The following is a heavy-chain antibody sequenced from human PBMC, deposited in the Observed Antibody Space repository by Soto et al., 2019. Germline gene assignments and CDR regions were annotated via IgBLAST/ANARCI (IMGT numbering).Heavy chain of an antibody. CDR3: ATKGRWYVGYYYYGMDV. J-gene: IGHJ6*02. V-gene: IGHV1-24*01. CDR2: FDPEDGET. D-gene: IGHD6-13*01. Sequence: ASVKVSCEVSGYTLTDLSMHWVRQAPGKGLEWMGGFDPEDGETIYAQKFQGRVTMTEDTSTDTAYMELSSLRSEDTAVYYCATKGRWYVGYYYYGMDVWGQGTTVTVSS. CDR1: GYTLTDLS.